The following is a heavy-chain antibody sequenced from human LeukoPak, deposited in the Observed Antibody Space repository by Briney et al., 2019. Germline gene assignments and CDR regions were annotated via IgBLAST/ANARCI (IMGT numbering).Heavy chain of an antibody. CDR1: GYTFTSYG. CDR2: INPNSGGT. D-gene: IGHD3-3*01. J-gene: IGHJ3*02. CDR3: ARVVDYDFWSGYNHDAFDI. V-gene: IGHV1-2*02. Sequence: ASVKVSCKASGYTFTSYGISWVRQAPGQGLEWMGWINPNSGGTNYAQKFQGRVTMTRDTSISTAYMELSRLRSDDTAVYYCARVVDYDFWSGYNHDAFDIWGQGTTVTVSS.